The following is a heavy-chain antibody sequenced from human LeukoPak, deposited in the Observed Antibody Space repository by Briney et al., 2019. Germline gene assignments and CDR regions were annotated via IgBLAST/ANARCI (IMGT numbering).Heavy chain of an antibody. CDR1: GFTFSSYS. J-gene: IGHJ5*02. CDR2: ISSSSSYI. CDR3: AKTRPEYSSSSPGFDP. Sequence: GGSLRLSCAASGFTFSSYSMNWVHQAPGKGLEWVSSISSSSSYIYYADSVKGRFTISRDNAKNSLYLQMNSLRAEDTAVYYCAKTRPEYSSSSPGFDPWGQGTLVTVSS. V-gene: IGHV3-21*01. D-gene: IGHD6-6*01.